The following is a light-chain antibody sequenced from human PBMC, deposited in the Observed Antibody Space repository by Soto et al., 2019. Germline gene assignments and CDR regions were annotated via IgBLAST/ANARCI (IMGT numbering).Light chain of an antibody. J-gene: IGLJ3*02. V-gene: IGLV6-57*01. Sequence: NFMLTQPHSVSESPGKTVTISCTRSSGSIASNYVQWYLQRPGSSPTTVIYEDNQRPSGVPDRFSGSIDSSSNSASLTISGLKTEDEADYYCQSYDNSLWVFGGGTKLTVL. CDR1: SGSIASNY. CDR3: QSYDNSLWV. CDR2: EDN.